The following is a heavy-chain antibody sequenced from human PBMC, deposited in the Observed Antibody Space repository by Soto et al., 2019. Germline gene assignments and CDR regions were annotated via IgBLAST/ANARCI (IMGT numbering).Heavy chain of an antibody. V-gene: IGHV1-18*01. CDR3: ARDRAPNIAAAGTRRSAFDI. CDR1: GYTFTSYG. CDR2: ISADNGTT. D-gene: IGHD6-13*01. Sequence: ASVKVSCKASGYTFTSYGISWVRQAPGQGLEWMGWISADNGTTTYSQKFQGRVTITRDTSASTAYMELSSLRSEDTAVYYCARDRAPNIAAAGTRRSAFDIWGQGTMVTVSS. J-gene: IGHJ3*02.